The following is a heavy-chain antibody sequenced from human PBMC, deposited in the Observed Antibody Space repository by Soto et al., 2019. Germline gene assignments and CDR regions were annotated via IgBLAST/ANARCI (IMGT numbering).Heavy chain of an antibody. V-gene: IGHV1-24*01. D-gene: IGHD4-17*01. CDR2: FDPEDGET. CDR3: ATEVPDYGDHARKFDY. CDR1: GYTLTELS. Sequence: ASVKVSCKVSGYTLTELSMHWVRQAPGKGLEWMGGFDPEDGETIYAQKFQGRVTMTEDTSTDTAYMELSSLRSEDTAVYYCATEVPDYGDHARKFDYWGQGTLVTVSS. J-gene: IGHJ4*02.